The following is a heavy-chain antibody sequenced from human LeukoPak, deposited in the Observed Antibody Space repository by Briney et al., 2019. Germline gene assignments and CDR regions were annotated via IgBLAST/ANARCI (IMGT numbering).Heavy chain of an antibody. J-gene: IGHJ4*02. CDR2: ISGSGGST. Sequence: PGGSLRLSCVASGFTVSRNFMSWVRQAPGKGLEWVSAISGSGGSTYYADSVKGRFTISRDNSKNTLYLQMNSLRAEDTAVYYCAKFESYYGDYFCDYWGQGTLVTVSS. CDR1: GFTVSRNF. CDR3: AKFESYYGDYFCDY. D-gene: IGHD4-17*01. V-gene: IGHV3-23*01.